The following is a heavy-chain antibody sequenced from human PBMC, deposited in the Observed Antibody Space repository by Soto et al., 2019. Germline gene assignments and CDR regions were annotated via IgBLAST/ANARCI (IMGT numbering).Heavy chain of an antibody. CDR1: ADTFTIYY. V-gene: IGHV1-46*01. Sequence: GASGKVSCEAPADTFTIYYIQWVRQAPGHGLEWMGIINPNGGSTRFAQTFQARITMTRDTSTSTVYMELRNLSSEDTAIYYCARSSAGVFGTIIEGFNWLAHCGQGPLFTVYS. D-gene: IGHD3-16*02. J-gene: IGHJ5*02. CDR2: INPNGGST. CDR3: ARSSAGVFGTIIEGFNWLAH.